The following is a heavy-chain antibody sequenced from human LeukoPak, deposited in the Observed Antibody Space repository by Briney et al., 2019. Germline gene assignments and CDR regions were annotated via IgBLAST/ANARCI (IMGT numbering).Heavy chain of an antibody. J-gene: IGHJ3*02. D-gene: IGHD6-13*01. CDR2: INPSGGST. CDR3: ARDRAGGAAAGTGDAFDI. Sequence: ASVKVSCKASGYTFTSYYMHWVRQAPGQGFEWMGIINPSGGSTSYAQKFQGRVTMTRDMSTSTVYMELSSLRSEDTAVYYCARDRAGGAAAGTGDAFDIWGQGTMVTVSS. V-gene: IGHV1-46*01. CDR1: GYTFTSYY.